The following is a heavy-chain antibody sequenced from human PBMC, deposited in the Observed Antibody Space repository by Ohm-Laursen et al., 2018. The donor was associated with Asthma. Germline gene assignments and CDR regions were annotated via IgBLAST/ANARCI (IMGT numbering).Heavy chain of an antibody. CDR1: GYTFSRYS. Sequence: SLRLSCAASGYTFSRYSIHWVRQIPGKGLEWVASISTASSFIYYADSVRGRFTTSRDSARNSVYLQMNSLRAEDTALYYCARIGPEWELPGREYSLHHWGEGTLVTVPS. D-gene: IGHD1-26*01. V-gene: IGHV3-21*01. J-gene: IGHJ1*01. CDR3: ARIGPEWELPGREYSLHH. CDR2: ISTASSFI.